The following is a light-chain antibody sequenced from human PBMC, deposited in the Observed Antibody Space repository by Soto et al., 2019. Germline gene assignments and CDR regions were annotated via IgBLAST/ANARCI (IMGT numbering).Light chain of an antibody. Sequence: DVQMTQSPSSLSAFVGDRVTITCRASQGIAPYLAWFQQKPGKVPKLLIYATSTLQSWVPSRFSGSGSGTYFTLTISSLQPEDVGTYYCQKYNSAPLTFGGGTKVEIK. V-gene: IGKV1-27*01. J-gene: IGKJ4*01. CDR2: ATS. CDR1: QGIAPY. CDR3: QKYNSAPLT.